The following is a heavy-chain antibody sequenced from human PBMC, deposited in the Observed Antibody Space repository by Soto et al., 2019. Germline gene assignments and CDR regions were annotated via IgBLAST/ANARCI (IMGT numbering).Heavy chain of an antibody. J-gene: IGHJ6*02. Sequence: QVQLQESGPGLVKPSQTLSLTCTVSGGSISSGGYYWTWIRQYPGKGLEWIGYNSYSGITYYNPSLKSRVTISLDTSKNQFSLKLSSVTAADTAVYYCARGSSIAGLYYGMDVWGQGTTVTVSS. CDR1: GGSISSGGYY. V-gene: IGHV4-31*03. D-gene: IGHD6-6*01. CDR3: ARGSSIAGLYYGMDV. CDR2: NSYSGIT.